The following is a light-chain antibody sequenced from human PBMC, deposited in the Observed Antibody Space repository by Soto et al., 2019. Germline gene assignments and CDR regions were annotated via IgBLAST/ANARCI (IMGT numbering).Light chain of an antibody. Sequence: QSALTQPASVSGSPGQSITISCTGTSSDVGNYNLVSWYQQHPGKAPKVMVFEVSNRPSGVSYRFSGSKSGNTASLTISGLQAEDEADYFCSSYSISTAYLFGTGTKVTVL. CDR1: SSDVGNYNL. J-gene: IGLJ1*01. CDR3: SSYSISTAYL. V-gene: IGLV2-14*02. CDR2: EVS.